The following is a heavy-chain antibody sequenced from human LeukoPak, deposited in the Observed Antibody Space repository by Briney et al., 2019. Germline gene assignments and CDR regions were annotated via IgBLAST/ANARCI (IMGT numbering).Heavy chain of an antibody. CDR2: IKEDGTDK. J-gene: IGHJ4*02. CDR3: ARENFRGSYGFDY. D-gene: IGHD3-16*01. Sequence: GGSLRLSCAASGFSFSSNWMSWVRQAPGKGLEWVASIKEDGTDKNYVDSVKGRFTISRDNAKNSLYLQMNSLRAEDSAVYYCARENFRGSYGFDYWGQGILVTVSS. CDR1: GFSFSSNW. V-gene: IGHV3-7*05.